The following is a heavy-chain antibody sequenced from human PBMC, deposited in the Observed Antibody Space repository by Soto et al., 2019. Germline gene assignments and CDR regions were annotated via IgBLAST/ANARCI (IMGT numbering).Heavy chain of an antibody. CDR1: GFIFSNYA. J-gene: IGHJ6*02. CDR3: VICYREYMAVVVGALPGDYCMYV. V-gene: IGHV3-30-3*01. Sequence: QVQLVESVGGVVQPGRSLRLSCAASGFIFSNYAMHWVRHAPGRGLYWASSISFSGSRTFSVDSVKGLFTVSRDNSNNTVYLKMNIMKVEDTAVYVCVICYREYMAVVVGALPGDYCMYVWGHGTTVTVSS. D-gene: IGHD6-19*01. CDR2: ISFSGSRT.